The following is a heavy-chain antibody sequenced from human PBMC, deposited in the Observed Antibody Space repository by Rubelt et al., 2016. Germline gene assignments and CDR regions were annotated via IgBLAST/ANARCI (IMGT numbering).Heavy chain of an antibody. CDR2: IYYSGST. J-gene: IGHJ3*02. D-gene: IGHD1-26*01. CDR1: GGSISSNSYY. CDR3: ASIGAAWELLSYDAFDI. Sequence: QLQLQESGPGLVKPSETLSLTCTVSGGSISSNSYYWGWIRQPPGKGLEWIGTIYYSGSTYYNPSLESRFTLSGGRSKNQFSLKLSSVTAADTAVDYCASIGAAWELLSYDAFDIWGQGTMVTVSS. V-gene: IGHV4-39*01.